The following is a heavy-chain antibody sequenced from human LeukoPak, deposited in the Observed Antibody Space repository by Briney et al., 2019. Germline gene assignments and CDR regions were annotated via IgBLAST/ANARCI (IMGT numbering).Heavy chain of an antibody. CDR3: ARHTGHYYDSSGWNY. CDR1: GGSISSYY. D-gene: IGHD3-22*01. J-gene: IGHJ4*02. CDR2: IYSSGYS. Sequence: PSETLSLTCIISGGSISSYYWSWIRQPPGKGLEWIGYIYSSGYSNYNPSLKSRVTISVDTSKNQFSLKLSSVTAADTAVYYCARHTGHYYDSSGWNYWGQGTLVTVSS. V-gene: IGHV4-59*08.